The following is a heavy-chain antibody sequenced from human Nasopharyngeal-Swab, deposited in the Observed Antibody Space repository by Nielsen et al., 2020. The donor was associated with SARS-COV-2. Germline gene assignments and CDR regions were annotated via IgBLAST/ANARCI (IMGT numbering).Heavy chain of an antibody. J-gene: IGHJ1*01. CDR3: AKGAVGGAVAGTQYFQH. CDR2: ISGSGDTT. CDR1: GFTFSSYA. D-gene: IGHD6-19*01. V-gene: IGHV3-23*01. Sequence: GGSLRLSCAASGFTFSSYAMSWVRQAPGKGLEWVSSISGSGDTTYCADPVKGRFTISRDNSKNTLYLQLNSLRAEDTAVYYCAKGAVGGAVAGTQYFQHWGQGTQVTVSS.